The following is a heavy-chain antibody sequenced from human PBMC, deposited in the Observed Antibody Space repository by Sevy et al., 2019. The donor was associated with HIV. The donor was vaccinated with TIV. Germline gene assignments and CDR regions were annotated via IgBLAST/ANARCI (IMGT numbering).Heavy chain of an antibody. CDR2: ISYDGMDK. J-gene: IGHJ4*02. CDR1: GFTFSTFA. V-gene: IGHV3-30*18. D-gene: IGHD3-10*01. Sequence: GGSLRLSCAASGFTFSTFAMHWVRQAPGKGLEWVAVISYDGMDKYYPDSAKGRFTISRDNSKNTLYLQMNSLRAEDTAVYYCAKDSVEYYGAGNLDWGQGTLVTVSS. CDR3: AKDSVEYYGAGNLD.